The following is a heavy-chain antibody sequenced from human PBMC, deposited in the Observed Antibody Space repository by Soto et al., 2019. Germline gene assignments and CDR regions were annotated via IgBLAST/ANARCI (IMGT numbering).Heavy chain of an antibody. D-gene: IGHD1-26*01. CDR3: ARDSAPALGEVCYYNTGRDV. V-gene: IGHV1-18*04. CDR1: GYTFTSYG. CDR2: ISAYNVNT. Sequence: ASVKVSCKASGYTFTSYGISWVRQAPGQGLEWMGWISAYNVNTNYAQKLQGRVTMTTDTSTSTAYMELRSLRSDDTAVYYCARDSAPALGEVCYYNTGRDVWGQGNTGT. J-gene: IGHJ6*01.